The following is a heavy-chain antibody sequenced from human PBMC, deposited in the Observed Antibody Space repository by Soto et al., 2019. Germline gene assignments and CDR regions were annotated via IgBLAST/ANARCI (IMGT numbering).Heavy chain of an antibody. CDR2: ISSNGSST. V-gene: IGHV3-64*01. CDR3: ARDTKSGSYSLDY. J-gene: IGHJ4*02. D-gene: IGHD1-26*01. CDR1: GFTFSSYA. Sequence: EVQLVESGGGLVQPGGSLRLSCAASGFTFSSYAMHWVRQAPGKGLEYVAAISSNGSSTYYANSVKGRLTISRDNSKNTLYLQMGSLRAEDMAVYYCARDTKSGSYSLDYWGQGTLVTVSS.